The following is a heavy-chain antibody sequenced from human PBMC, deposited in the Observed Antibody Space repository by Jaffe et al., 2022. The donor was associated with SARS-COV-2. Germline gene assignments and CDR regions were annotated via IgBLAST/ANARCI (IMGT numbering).Heavy chain of an antibody. CDR1: GYTFTSYA. J-gene: IGHJ5*02. D-gene: IGHD3-9*01. CDR3: ARNKLELRSFDWSLMGHNWFDP. CDR2: ISAYTGDT. V-gene: IGHV1-18*01. Sequence: QVHLVQSGPEVKKPGASVKVACKTSGYTFTSYAVNWVRQVPGQGLEWMGWISAYTGDTFYEPRFKDRVTMTTDTSTSTAYMELRSLTSDDTAIYYCARNKLELRSFDWSLMGHNWFDPWGRGTLVTVSS.